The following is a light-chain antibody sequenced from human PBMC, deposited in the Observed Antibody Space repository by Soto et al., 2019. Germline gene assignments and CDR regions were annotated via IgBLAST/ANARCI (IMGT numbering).Light chain of an antibody. CDR2: GAS. V-gene: IGKV3-20*01. CDR3: HQDGTAPLT. Sequence: EVVLTQSPGTLSLSPGERATLSCRASQSVAANYLAWYQQKRGQAPRLLIYGASSRATGIPDRFSGSGSGTDFSLTSSRLEPEYFSVYYCHQDGTAPLTFGPGTKVDIK. CDR1: QSVAANY. J-gene: IGKJ3*01.